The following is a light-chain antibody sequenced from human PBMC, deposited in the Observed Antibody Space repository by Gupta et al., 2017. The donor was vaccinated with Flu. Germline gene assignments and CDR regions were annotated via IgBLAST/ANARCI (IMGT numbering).Light chain of an antibody. J-gene: IGKJ2*01. Sequence: EIVMTQSPLSLPVIPGEPASISCRSTQSLQHPNGNSYLDWYLQKPGQSPQLLIYLASSRASGVPDRFNGSGSGTDFTLKITRVEPEDVGVYYCMQPLRTPNTFGQGTKLEI. V-gene: IGKV2-28*01. CDR3: MQPLRTPNT. CDR2: LAS. CDR1: QSLQHPNGNSY.